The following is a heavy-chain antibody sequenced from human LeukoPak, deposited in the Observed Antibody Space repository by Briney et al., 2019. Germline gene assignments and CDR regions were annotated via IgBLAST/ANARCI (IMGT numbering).Heavy chain of an antibody. V-gene: IGHV4-34*01. CDR2: INHSGST. D-gene: IGHD3-3*01. CDR1: GGSFSGYY. CDR3: ARNYDFRSGYYNGFDY. Sequence: KPSETLSLTCAVYGGSFSGYYWSWIRQPPGKGLEWIGEINHSGSTNYNPSLKSRVTISVDTSKNQFSLKLSSVTAADTAVYYCARNYDFRSGYYNGFDYWGQGTLVTVSS. J-gene: IGHJ4*02.